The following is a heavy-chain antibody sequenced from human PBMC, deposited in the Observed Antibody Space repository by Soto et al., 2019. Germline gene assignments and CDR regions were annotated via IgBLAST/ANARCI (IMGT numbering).Heavy chain of an antibody. V-gene: IGHV3-9*01. CDR3: AKDGYYGSGLDY. CDR2: ISWNSGSI. CDR1: GFTFDDYA. Sequence: GGSLRLSCAASGFTFDDYAMHWVRQAPGKGLEWVSGISWNSGSIGYADSVKGRFTISRDNAKNSLYLQMNSLRAEDTALYYCAKDGYYGSGLDYWGQGTLVTVSS. D-gene: IGHD3-10*01. J-gene: IGHJ4*02.